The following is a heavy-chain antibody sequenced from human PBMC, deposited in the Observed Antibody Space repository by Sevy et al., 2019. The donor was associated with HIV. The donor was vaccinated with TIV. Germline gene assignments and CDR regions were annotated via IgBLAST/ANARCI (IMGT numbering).Heavy chain of an antibody. Sequence: GGSLRLSCTASGFTFSNYAINWVRQAPGKGLEWVSTISGSGTTTYYADSVKGRFTFSRDNSKNMLYLQMNSLRAEDTAIYFCAKAGEILTSSTWYQYFDYWGQGTLVTVSS. CDR2: ISGSGTTT. CDR3: AKAGEILTSSTWYQYFDY. V-gene: IGHV3-23*01. CDR1: GFTFSNYA. D-gene: IGHD6-13*01. J-gene: IGHJ4*02.